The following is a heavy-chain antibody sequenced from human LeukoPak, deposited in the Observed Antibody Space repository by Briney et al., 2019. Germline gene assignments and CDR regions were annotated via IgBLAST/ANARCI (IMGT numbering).Heavy chain of an antibody. V-gene: IGHV1-69*05. CDR1: GGTFSSYA. CDR2: IIPIFGTA. CDR3: AREVDSSGYYYGYFDY. D-gene: IGHD3-22*01. J-gene: IGHJ4*02. Sequence: SVKLSCTASGGTFSSYAISWVRQAPGQGLEWMGGIIPIFGTANYAQKFQGRVTITTDESTSTAYMELSSLRSEDTAVYYCAREVDSSGYYYGYFDYWGQGTLVTVSS.